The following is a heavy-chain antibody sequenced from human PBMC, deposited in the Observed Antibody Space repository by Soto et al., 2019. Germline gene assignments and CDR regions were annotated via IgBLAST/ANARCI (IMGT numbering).Heavy chain of an antibody. D-gene: IGHD6-19*01. CDR1: GYSFTGYW. CDR3: ARQPANVQWLL. V-gene: IGHV5-51*01. J-gene: IGHJ6*02. CDR2: MYPGDSDL. Sequence: GESLKISCKGSGYSFTGYWIGWVRQMPGKGLEWMGIMYPGDSDLRYSPSFQGQVTISVDRSISTAYLQWSNLKASDTAMYYCARQPANVQWLLWGQGTTVTDSS.